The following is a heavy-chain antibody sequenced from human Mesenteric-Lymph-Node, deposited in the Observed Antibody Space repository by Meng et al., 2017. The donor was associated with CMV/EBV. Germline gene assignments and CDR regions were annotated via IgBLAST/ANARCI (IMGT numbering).Heavy chain of an antibody. CDR3: TTSIADD. CDR2: IKSNSDGAIT. Sequence: LSREASGLAFRHAWLSWVRQAPGKGLEWIGRIKSNSDGAITEYGAPGNGRFTISRDASKDTVYLQMSSLKIEDTAVYYCTTSIADDWGQGTLVTVSS. D-gene: IGHD6-6*01. J-gene: IGHJ4*02. CDR1: GLAFRHAW. V-gene: IGHV3-15*05.